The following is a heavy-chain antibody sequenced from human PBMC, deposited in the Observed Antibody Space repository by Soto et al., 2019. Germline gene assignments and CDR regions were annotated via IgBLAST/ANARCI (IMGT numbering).Heavy chain of an antibody. J-gene: IGHJ4*02. CDR2: ISGSGGST. V-gene: IGHV3-23*01. Sequence: GRSLKLSCASSGFTFSSYAMSCVRQAPGKGLEWVSAISGSGGSTYYADSVKGRFTICRDNSKNTLYLQMNSRRAEDTAVYYCAKVGYYDSSGYFSPLDYRGQGTLVTVSA. D-gene: IGHD3-22*01. CDR1: GFTFSSYA. CDR3: AKVGYYDSSGYFSPLDY.